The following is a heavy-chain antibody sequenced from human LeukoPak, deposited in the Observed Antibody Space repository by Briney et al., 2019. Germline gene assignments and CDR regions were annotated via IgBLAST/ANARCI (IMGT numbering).Heavy chain of an antibody. CDR2: INPNSGGT. Sequence: ASVKVSCKASGYTFTGYYMHWVRQAPGQGLEWMGWINPNSGGTNYAQKFQGWVTMTRDTSISTAYVELSRLRSDDTAVYYCARRGVTGARGGYYYYYGMDVWGQGTTVTVSS. D-gene: IGHD1-20*01. J-gene: IGHJ6*02. CDR3: ARRGVTGARGGYYYYYGMDV. CDR1: GYTFTGYY. V-gene: IGHV1-2*04.